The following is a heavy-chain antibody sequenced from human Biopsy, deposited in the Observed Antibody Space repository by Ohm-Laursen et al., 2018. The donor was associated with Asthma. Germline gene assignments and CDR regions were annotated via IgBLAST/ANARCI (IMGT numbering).Heavy chain of an antibody. CDR3: ATTFDGGFRWDF. J-gene: IGHJ4*02. CDR2: IRVGYSIV. V-gene: IGHV5-51*01. D-gene: IGHD3-16*01. CDR1: GNTFTDYW. Sequence: ESLRISCKASGNTFTDYWIGWVRQMPGQGLEWMGIIRVGYSIVKYSPSFQGQVTISADKSVSSSYLQWTSLEASDSATYFCATTFDGGFRWDFWGQGTLASVAS.